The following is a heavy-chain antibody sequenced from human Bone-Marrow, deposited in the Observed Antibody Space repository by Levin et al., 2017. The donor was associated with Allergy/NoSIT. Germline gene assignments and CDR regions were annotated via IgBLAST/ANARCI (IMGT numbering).Heavy chain of an antibody. CDR1: SGALSTGGYS. CDR3: ARVGPRYSSSWYFFDY. CDR2: IYHSGST. J-gene: IGHJ4*02. D-gene: IGHD6-13*01. Sequence: SQTLSLPCAVSSGALSTGGYSWSWIRQPPGKGLEWIGYIYHSGSTDYNPSLKSRVTMSLDRARSQFSLKLSSVTAADTAVYYCARVGPRYSSSWYFFDYWGQGILVTVSS. V-gene: IGHV4-30-2*01.